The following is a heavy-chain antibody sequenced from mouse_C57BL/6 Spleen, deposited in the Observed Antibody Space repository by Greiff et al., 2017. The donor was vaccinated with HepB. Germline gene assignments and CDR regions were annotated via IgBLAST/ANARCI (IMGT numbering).Heavy chain of an antibody. Sequence: QVQLQQSGAELVRPGTSVKMSCKASGYTFTNYWIGWAKQRPGHGLEWIGDIYPGGGYTNYNEKFKGKATLTADKSSSTAYMQFSSLTSEDSAIYYCARGGRDGYFYAMDYWGQGTSVTVSS. CDR1: GYTFTNYW. V-gene: IGHV1-63*01. J-gene: IGHJ4*01. CDR3: ARGGRDGYFYAMDY. CDR2: IYPGGGYT. D-gene: IGHD2-3*01.